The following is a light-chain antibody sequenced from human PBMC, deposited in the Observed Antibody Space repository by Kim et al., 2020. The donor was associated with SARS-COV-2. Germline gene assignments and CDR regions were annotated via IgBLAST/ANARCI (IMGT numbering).Light chain of an antibody. Sequence: SVRDRVTITCRASQTISVWLAWYQQKPGTAPKLLIFKASTLETGVSPRFSGSGSGTDFTLTISSLQPDDSATYYCQQYNAYPLTFAGGTKVDIK. CDR2: KAS. CDR1: QTISVW. CDR3: QQYNAYPLT. J-gene: IGKJ4*01. V-gene: IGKV1-5*03.